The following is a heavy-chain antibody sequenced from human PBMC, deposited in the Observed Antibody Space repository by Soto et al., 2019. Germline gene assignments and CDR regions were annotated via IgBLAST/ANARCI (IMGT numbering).Heavy chain of an antibody. CDR2: IYYSGST. Sequence: SETLSRTCTFSVGAIISGYCSWIRQPPGNGLEWIGYIYYSGSTNYNPSLKTRVTISVDTSKNQFSLKLSSVTAAETAVYYCAKTENLHYCIEAWGTGTTVTVS. CDR1: VGAIISGY. J-gene: IGHJ6*04. CDR3: AKTENLHYCIEA. V-gene: IGHV4-59*01.